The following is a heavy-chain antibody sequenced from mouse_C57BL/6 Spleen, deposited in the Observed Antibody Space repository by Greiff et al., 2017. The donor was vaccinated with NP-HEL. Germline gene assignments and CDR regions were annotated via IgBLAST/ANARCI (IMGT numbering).Heavy chain of an antibody. Sequence: EVQGVESGGGLVKPGGSLKLSCAASGFTFSSYAMSWVRQTPEKRLEWVATISDGGSYTYYPDNVKGRFTISRDNAKNNLYLQMSHLKSEDTAMYYCARDLTGTNYAMDDWGQGTSVTVSS. D-gene: IGHD4-1*01. V-gene: IGHV5-4*01. CDR1: GFTFSSYA. CDR2: ISDGGSYT. J-gene: IGHJ4*01. CDR3: ARDLTGTNYAMDD.